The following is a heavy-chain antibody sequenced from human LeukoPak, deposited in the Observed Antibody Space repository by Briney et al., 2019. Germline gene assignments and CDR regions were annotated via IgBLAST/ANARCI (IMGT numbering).Heavy chain of an antibody. Sequence: PGGSLRLSCTASVFTLSSYGMHWVRQAPGKGLEWVAVIWYDGSNKYYADSVKGRFTISRDNSKNTLYLQMSSLRAEDTAVYYCARYASFGGVIVMREGYFDYRGQGTLVTVSS. J-gene: IGHJ4*02. CDR3: ARYASFGGVIVMREGYFDY. CDR2: IWYDGSNK. D-gene: IGHD3-16*02. V-gene: IGHV3-33*01. CDR1: VFTLSSYG.